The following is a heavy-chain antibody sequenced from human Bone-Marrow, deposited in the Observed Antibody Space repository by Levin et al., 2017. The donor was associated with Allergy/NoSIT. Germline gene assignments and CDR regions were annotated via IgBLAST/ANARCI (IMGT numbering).Heavy chain of an antibody. J-gene: IGHJ5*02. V-gene: IGHV3-9*01. D-gene: IGHD1-26*01. CDR1: GFTFDDYA. CDR2: ISWNSGSI. Sequence: GGSLRLSCAASGFTFDDYAMHWVRQAPGKGLEWVSGISWNSGSIGYADSVKGRFTISRDNAKNSLYLQMNSLRAEDTALYYCAKAFLIVGATTIKDNWFDPWGQGTLVTVSS. CDR3: AKAFLIVGATTIKDNWFDP.